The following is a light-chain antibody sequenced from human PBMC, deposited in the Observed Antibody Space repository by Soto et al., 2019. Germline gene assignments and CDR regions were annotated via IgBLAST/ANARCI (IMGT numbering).Light chain of an antibody. CDR3: QVYNNWPPST. Sequence: ETVMTQSPATLSVSPGERATLSCRASQTVSRNYVAWYQQKPGQAPRLLIYDAYSRAAGIPARFSGSGSGTEFTLTISSLQSEDFAVYYCQVYNNWPPSTFGGGTKVDIK. CDR2: DAY. J-gene: IGKJ4*01. CDR1: QTVSRN. V-gene: IGKV3-15*01.